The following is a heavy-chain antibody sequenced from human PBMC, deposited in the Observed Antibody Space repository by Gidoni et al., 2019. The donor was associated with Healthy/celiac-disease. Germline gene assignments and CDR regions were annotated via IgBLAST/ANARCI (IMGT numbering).Heavy chain of an antibody. V-gene: IGHV4-34*01. CDR3: ARNKMGGKGSPMEGGAMAPLDY. Sequence: QVQLQQWGAGLLKPSETLSLTCAVYGGSCSGYYWRWIRQPPGKGLEWIGEINHSGSTNYNPSLNSRVTISVDTSKNQFSLKLSSVTAADTAVYYCARNKMGGKGSPMEGGAMAPLDYWGQGTLVTVSS. D-gene: IGHD3-16*01. CDR2: INHSGST. CDR1: GGSCSGYY. J-gene: IGHJ4*02.